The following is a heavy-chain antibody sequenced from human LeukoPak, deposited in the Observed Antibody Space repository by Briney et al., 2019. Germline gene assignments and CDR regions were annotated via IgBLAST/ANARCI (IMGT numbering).Heavy chain of an antibody. CDR3: ACLRGTSDY. CDR2: ISTNSAFI. V-gene: IGHV3-21*01. CDR1: GFTFINYS. Sequence: GGSLRLSCTASGFTFINYSMNWVRQAPGKGLEWVSSISTNSAFIYYADSVRGRFTISRENTKNSLYLQMHSLTSDDTPVYFFACLRGTSDYWGQGTLVTVSS. J-gene: IGHJ4*02. D-gene: IGHD1-7*01.